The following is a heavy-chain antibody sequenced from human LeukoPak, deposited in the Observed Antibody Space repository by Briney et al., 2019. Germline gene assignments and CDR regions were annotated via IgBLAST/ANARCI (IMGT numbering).Heavy chain of an antibody. CDR2: IRYDGSNK. CDR3: AKDRPYITSWYGCSTP. J-gene: IGHJ5*02. V-gene: IGHV3-30*02. CDR1: GFTFSSYG. Sequence: PGGSLRLSCAASGFTFSSYGMHWVRQAPGKGLEWVAFIRYDGSNKYYADSVKGRFTISRDSSRSTLYLQMHSLRAEDTAVYYCAKDRPYITSWYGCSTPWGQGTLVIVSS. D-gene: IGHD6-13*01.